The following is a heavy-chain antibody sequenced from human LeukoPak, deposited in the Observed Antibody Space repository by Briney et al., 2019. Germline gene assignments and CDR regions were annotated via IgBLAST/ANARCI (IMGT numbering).Heavy chain of an antibody. J-gene: IGHJ4*02. CDR3: ARDQVEDGYNCPLDY. V-gene: IGHV3-7*01. D-gene: IGHD5-24*01. CDR2: IKQDGSEK. CDR1: GFTFSSYW. Sequence: GGSLRLSCAASGFTFSSYWMSWVRQAPGKGLEWVANIKQDGSEKYYVDSVKGRFTISRDNAKNSLYLQMNSLRAEDTAVYYCARDQVEDGYNCPLDYWGQGTLVTVSS.